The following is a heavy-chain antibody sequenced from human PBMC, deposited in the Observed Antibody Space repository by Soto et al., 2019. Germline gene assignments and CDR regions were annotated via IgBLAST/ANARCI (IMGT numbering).Heavy chain of an antibody. J-gene: IGHJ4*02. V-gene: IGHV3-74*01. Sequence: EVQLVESGGGLVQPGGSLRLSCAASGFTFSSYWMHWVRQAPGKGLVWISRINTAGSSTSYVDSVQGRFTISRDNGKNSLFLQMNSLRGEHTAVYYCARRGSGVTRGLHYWGQGTLVTVPS. CDR1: GFTFSSYW. CDR2: INTAGSST. D-gene: IGHD2-15*01. CDR3: ARRGSGVTRGLHY.